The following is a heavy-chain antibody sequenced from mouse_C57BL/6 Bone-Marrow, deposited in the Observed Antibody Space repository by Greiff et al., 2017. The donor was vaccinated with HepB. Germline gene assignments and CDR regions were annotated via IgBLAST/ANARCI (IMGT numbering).Heavy chain of an antibody. V-gene: IGHV1-72*01. CDR1: GYTFTSYW. CDR2: IDPNSGGT. Sequence: VQLQQPGAELVKPGASVKLSCKASGYTFTSYWMHWVKQRPGRGLEWIGRIDPNSGGTKYNEKFKSKATLTVDKPSSTAYMQLSSLTSEDSAVYYCAREEGWLLRYYYAMDYWGQGTSVTVSS. D-gene: IGHD2-3*01. J-gene: IGHJ4*01. CDR3: AREEGWLLRYYYAMDY.